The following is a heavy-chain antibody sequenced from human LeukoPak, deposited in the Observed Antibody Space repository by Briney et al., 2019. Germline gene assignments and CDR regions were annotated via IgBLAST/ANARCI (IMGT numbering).Heavy chain of an antibody. J-gene: IGHJ3*01. V-gene: IGHV4-39*01. CDR2: IYYNGYT. D-gene: IGHD5-24*01. CDR3: ASPREMATIYDAFDV. CDR1: GASIISSRYY. Sequence: SETLSLTCTVSGASIISSRYYWGWIRQPPGKGLEWIGTIYYNGYTYYNPSLKSRVTLSVDTSKNQLSLKLNSMTAADAAVYYCASPREMATIYDAFDVWGQGTRVTVSS.